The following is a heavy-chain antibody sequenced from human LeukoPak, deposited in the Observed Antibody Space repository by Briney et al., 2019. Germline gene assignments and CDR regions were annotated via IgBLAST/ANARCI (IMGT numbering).Heavy chain of an antibody. J-gene: IGHJ3*02. CDR2: IYTSGST. CDR3: ARGESYGDYFGAFDI. D-gene: IGHD4-17*01. V-gene: IGHV4-4*07. Sequence: SETLSLTCTVSGGSISSYYWSWIRQPAGKGLEWIGRIYTSGSTNYNPSLKSRVTMSVDTSKNQFSLKLSSVTAADKAVYYCARGESYGDYFGAFDIWGQRTMVTVSS. CDR1: GGSISSYY.